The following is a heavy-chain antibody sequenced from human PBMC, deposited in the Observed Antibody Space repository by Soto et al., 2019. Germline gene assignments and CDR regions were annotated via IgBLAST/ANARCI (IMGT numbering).Heavy chain of an antibody. D-gene: IGHD1-26*01. V-gene: IGHV1-69*02. J-gene: IGHJ4*02. CDR1: GGTFKTYT. CDR3: AGGWDGTFDS. Sequence: QVQLVQSGAEVKKPGSSVKVSCEASGGTFKTYTINWVRQAPGQGLKWMGRIIPTLGVIDYAQEFQGRVNVTAAKSTNTAYMDLSSLRYEDTAVDYCAGGWDGTFDSWGQGTLVTVSS. CDR2: IIPTLGVI.